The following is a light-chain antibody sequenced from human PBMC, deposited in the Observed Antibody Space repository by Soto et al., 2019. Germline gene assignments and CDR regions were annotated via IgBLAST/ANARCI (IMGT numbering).Light chain of an antibody. CDR1: QSVLYSSNNKNY. J-gene: IGKJ1*01. CDR3: QQYYSTPGT. CDR2: WAS. Sequence: DIVMTQSPDSLAVSLGERATINCKSSQSVLYSSNNKNYLAWYQQKPGQPPKLLIYWASTRESGVPDRFSGSGSGTDFTLTISSLQAEDVAVYYCQQYYSTPGTFGQGNKLELK. V-gene: IGKV4-1*01.